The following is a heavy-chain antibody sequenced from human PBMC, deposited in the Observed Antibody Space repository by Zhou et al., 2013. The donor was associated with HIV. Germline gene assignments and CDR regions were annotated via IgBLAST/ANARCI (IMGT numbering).Heavy chain of an antibody. CDR1: GGSISSYY. CDR3: ARDPISRWANWFDP. CDR2: IYTSGST. V-gene: IGHV4-4*07. J-gene: IGHJ5*02. D-gene: IGHD2-21*01. Sequence: VQLQESGPGLVKPSETLSLTCTVSGGSISSYYWSWIRQPAGKGLEWIGRIYTSGSTNYNPSLKSRVTMSVDTSKNQFSLKLSSVTAADTAVYYCARDPISRWANWFDPWGQGTLVTVSS.